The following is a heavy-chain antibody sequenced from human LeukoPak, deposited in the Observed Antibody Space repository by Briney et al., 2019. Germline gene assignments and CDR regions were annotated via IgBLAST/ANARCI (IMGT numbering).Heavy chain of an antibody. CDR3: AKSGRRGYSYGSRFKYYYDY. V-gene: IGHV3-7*01. Sequence: PGGSLRLSCAASGFTFSTYWMTWVRQAPGKGLEWVANIKQDGSEKYFVDSVKGRFTISRDNSKNTLYLQMNSLRTEDTAVYYCAKSGRRGYSYGSRFKYYYDYWGQGTLVTVSS. D-gene: IGHD5-18*01. CDR2: IKQDGSEK. CDR1: GFTFSTYW. J-gene: IGHJ4*02.